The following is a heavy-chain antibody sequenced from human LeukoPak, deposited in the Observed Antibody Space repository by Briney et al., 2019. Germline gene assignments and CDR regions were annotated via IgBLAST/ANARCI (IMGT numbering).Heavy chain of an antibody. V-gene: IGHV1-2*02. CDR2: INPNSGGT. CDR1: GYTFTAYY. CDR3: ARDDYSSSLYDY. Sequence: ASVKASSKASGYTFTAYYIHWVGHAPGQGLEWMGWINPNSGGTNYAQKFQGRVTMTRDTSISTAYMELSRLTSDDTAIYFCARDDYSSSLYDYWGQGTLVTVSS. D-gene: IGHD6-6*01. J-gene: IGHJ4*02.